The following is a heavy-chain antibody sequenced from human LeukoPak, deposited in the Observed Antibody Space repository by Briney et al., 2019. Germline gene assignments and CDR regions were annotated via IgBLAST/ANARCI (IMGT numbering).Heavy chain of an antibody. V-gene: IGHV4-39*07. Sequence: PSETLSLTCTVSGGSISSSSYYWGWIRQPPGKGLEWIGSIYYSGSTYYNPSLKSRVTISVDTSKNQFSLKLSSVTAADTAVYYCARDQRAVLRFLEWLHNWFDPWGQGTLVTVSS. J-gene: IGHJ5*02. CDR3: ARDQRAVLRFLEWLHNWFDP. D-gene: IGHD3-3*01. CDR2: IYYSGST. CDR1: GGSISSSSYY.